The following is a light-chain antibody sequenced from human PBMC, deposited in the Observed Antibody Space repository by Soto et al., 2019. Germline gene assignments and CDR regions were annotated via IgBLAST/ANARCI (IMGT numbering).Light chain of an antibody. Sequence: QSALTQPPSASGSPGQSVTISCTGASSDIGAYNYVSWYQQHPGEAPKLLIYEVNRRPSGVPDRFSGSKSGNMASLTVSGLQADDEADYHCSSHAGPNNPVVFGGGTKVTVL. CDR1: SSDIGAYNY. J-gene: IGLJ2*01. CDR3: SSHAGPNNPVV. CDR2: EVN. V-gene: IGLV2-8*01.